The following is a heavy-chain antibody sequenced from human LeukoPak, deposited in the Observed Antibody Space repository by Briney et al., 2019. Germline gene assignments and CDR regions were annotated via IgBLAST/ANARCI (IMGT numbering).Heavy chain of an antibody. Sequence: ASVKVSRKVSGYTLTELSMHWVRQAPGKGLEWMGGFDPEDGETIYAQKFQGRVTMTEDTSTDTAYMELSSLRSEDTAVYYCATSIGYLYGMDVWGQGTTVTVSS. D-gene: IGHD6-6*01. CDR1: GYTLTELS. CDR3: ATSIGYLYGMDV. J-gene: IGHJ6*02. CDR2: FDPEDGET. V-gene: IGHV1-24*01.